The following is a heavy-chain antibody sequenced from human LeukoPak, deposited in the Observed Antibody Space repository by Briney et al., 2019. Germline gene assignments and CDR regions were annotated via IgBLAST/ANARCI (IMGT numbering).Heavy chain of an antibody. Sequence: GGSLRLSCAASGFTFSSYGMHWVRQAPGKGLEWVAVISYDGSNKYYADSVKGRFTISRDNAKNSLYLQMNSLRAEDTALYYCVRDGRSSGLRYFDWGQGTLVSVSS. CDR2: ISYDGSNK. CDR3: VRDGRSSGLRYFD. D-gene: IGHD3-9*01. V-gene: IGHV3-30*03. CDR1: GFTFSSYG. J-gene: IGHJ4*02.